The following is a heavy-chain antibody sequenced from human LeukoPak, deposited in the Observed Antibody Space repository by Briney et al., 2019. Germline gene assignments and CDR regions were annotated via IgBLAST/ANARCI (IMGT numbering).Heavy chain of an antibody. Sequence: PGGSLRLSCAASGFTFSSYDMHWVRHATGKGLEWVSAIGTAGDTYYPGSVKGRFTISRENAKNSLYLQMNSLRAGDTAVYYCARGSKLRYFDWLPSDYYYGMDVWGQGTTVTVSS. CDR3: ARGSKLRYFDWLPSDYYYGMDV. CDR2: IGTAGDT. D-gene: IGHD3-9*01. J-gene: IGHJ6*02. CDR1: GFTFSSYD. V-gene: IGHV3-13*01.